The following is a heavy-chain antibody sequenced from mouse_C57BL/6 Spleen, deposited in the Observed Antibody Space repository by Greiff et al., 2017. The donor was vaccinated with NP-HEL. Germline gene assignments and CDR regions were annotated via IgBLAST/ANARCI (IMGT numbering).Heavy chain of an antibody. D-gene: IGHD1-1*01. CDR1: GFSLIRYG. J-gene: IGHJ4*01. CDR3: AKQGIYNYGSSYFYYAMDY. CDR2: IWGDGST. V-gene: IGHV2-3*01. Sequence: VQGVESGPGLVAPSQSLSITCTVSGFSLIRYGVSWVRQPPGKGLEWLGVIWGDGSTNYHSALISRLSISKDNSKSQVFLKLNSLQTDDTATYYCAKQGIYNYGSSYFYYAMDYWGQGTSVTVSS.